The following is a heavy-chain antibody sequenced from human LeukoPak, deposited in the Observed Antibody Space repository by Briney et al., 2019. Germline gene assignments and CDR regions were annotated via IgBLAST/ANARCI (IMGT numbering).Heavy chain of an antibody. Sequence: GGSLRLSCAASGFTFSSYSMNWVRQAPGKGLEWVSSISSSSSYIYYADSVKGRFPISRDNAKISLYLQMNSLRAEDTAVYYCARLEGSKDYYDRYYYYMDVWGKGTTVTVSS. V-gene: IGHV3-21*01. CDR1: GFTFSSYS. CDR3: ARLEGSKDYYDRYYYYMDV. D-gene: IGHD3-22*01. J-gene: IGHJ6*03. CDR2: ISSSSSYI.